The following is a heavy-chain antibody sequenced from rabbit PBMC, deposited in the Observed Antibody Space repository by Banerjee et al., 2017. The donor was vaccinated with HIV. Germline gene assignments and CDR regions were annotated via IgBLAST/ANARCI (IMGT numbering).Heavy chain of an antibody. J-gene: IGHJ4*01. D-gene: IGHD6-1*01. CDR3: AREGDYYTYGYAGYAYVTFNL. CDR1: GFSFSSSYY. V-gene: IGHV1S40*01. Sequence: QSLEESGGDLVKPGASLTLTCTASGFSFSSSYYMCWVRQAPGKGLEWIGCIYAGSSGSTYYASWAKGRFTISKTSSTTVTLQMTSLTAADTATYFCAREGDYYTYGYAGYAYVTFNLWGPGTLVTVS. CDR2: IYAGSSGST.